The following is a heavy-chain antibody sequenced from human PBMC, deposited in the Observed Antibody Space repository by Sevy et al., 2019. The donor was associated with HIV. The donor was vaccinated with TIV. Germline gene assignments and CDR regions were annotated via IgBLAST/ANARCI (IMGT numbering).Heavy chain of an antibody. D-gene: IGHD3-22*01. V-gene: IGHV1-24*01. CDR2: FEPEDAET. Sequence: ASVKVSCKVSGYTLSQLSLHWVRQAPGKGLEWMGSFEPEDAETIYAQKFQGRVTMTEDRSTDTAYMELSSLRSEDTAVYFCATTKDYYDSSGSPFDYWGQEPWSPSPQ. J-gene: IGHJ4*01. CDR1: GYTLSQLS. CDR3: ATTKDYYDSSGSPFDY.